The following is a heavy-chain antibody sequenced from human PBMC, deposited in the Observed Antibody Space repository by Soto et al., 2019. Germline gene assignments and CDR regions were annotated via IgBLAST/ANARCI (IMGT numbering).Heavy chain of an antibody. D-gene: IGHD3-3*01. J-gene: IGHJ4*02. V-gene: IGHV1-69*01. CDR3: ARGAGMFGVGDFDY. CDR2: IITILGTS. Sequence: VQLVQSGAEVKRPGSSVKVSCKASGDTFSSYATNWVRQAPGQGLEWMGGIITILGTSYYARKFQGRVTITADESTSTVHMELSRLSSEDTAVYYCARGAGMFGVGDFDYWGQGTLVTVSS. CDR1: GDTFSSYA.